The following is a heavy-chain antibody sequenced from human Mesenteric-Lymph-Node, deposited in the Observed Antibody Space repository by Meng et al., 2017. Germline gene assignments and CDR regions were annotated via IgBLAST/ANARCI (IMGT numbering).Heavy chain of an antibody. CDR1: GYTFTGYY. Sequence: ASVKVSCKASGYTFTGYYMHWVRQAPGQGLEWMGWINPNSGGTNYAQKFQGRVTMTRDTSISTAYMELSRLRSEDTAVYYCARKSDDYGDYGEYFQHWGQGTLVTVSS. V-gene: IGHV1-2*02. CDR2: INPNSGGT. D-gene: IGHD4-17*01. CDR3: ARKSDDYGDYGEYFQH. J-gene: IGHJ1*01.